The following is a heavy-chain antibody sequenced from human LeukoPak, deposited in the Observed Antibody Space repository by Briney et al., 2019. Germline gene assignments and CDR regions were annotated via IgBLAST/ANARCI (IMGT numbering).Heavy chain of an antibody. D-gene: IGHD6-13*01. CDR3: ARDIAAAGPFDY. V-gene: IGHV4-59*01. CDR2: IYYSGST. J-gene: IGHJ4*02. Sequence: SETLSLTRTVSGGSISSYYWSWIRQPPGKGLEWIGYIYYSGSTNYNPSLKSRVTISVDTSKNQFSLKLSSVTAADTAVYYCARDIAAAGPFDYWGQGTLVTVSS. CDR1: GGSISSYY.